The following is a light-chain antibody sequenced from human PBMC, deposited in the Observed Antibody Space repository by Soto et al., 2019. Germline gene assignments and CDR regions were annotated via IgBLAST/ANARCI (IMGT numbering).Light chain of an antibody. Sequence: QSALTQPRSVSGSPGQSVTVSCTGTSSDVGGYTYVSWYQHHPGKAPKLIIYDVIKRPSGVPDRFSGFKSGNSASLTISGLQAEDKADYFCCSYEGRLWVFGGGTKLTVL. CDR2: DVI. CDR3: CSYEGRLWV. V-gene: IGLV2-11*01. J-gene: IGLJ3*02. CDR1: SSDVGGYTY.